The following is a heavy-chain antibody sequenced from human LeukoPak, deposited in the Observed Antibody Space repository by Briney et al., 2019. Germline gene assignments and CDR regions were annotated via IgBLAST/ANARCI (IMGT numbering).Heavy chain of an antibody. CDR3: ARDSTVTTSPYFDY. V-gene: IGHV3-48*02. D-gene: IGHD4-17*01. Sequence: GGSLRLSCAASGFTFSSYAMNWVRQAPGKGLEWVSYISSSSSTIYYADSVKGRFTISRDNAKNSLYLQMNSLRDEDTAVYYCARDSTVTTSPYFDYWGQGTLVTVSS. J-gene: IGHJ4*02. CDR1: GFTFSSYA. CDR2: ISSSSSTI.